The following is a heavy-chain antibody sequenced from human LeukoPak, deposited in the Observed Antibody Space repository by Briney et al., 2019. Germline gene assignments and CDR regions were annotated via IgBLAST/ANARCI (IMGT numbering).Heavy chain of an antibody. CDR2: INHSGST. D-gene: IGHD6-19*01. CDR3: ASKLYSSGWQNRDY. CDR1: GGSFSDYY. Sequence: PSETLSLTCAVDGGSFSDYYWSWIRQPPGKGLEWIGEINHSGSTNYNPSLKSRVTISADTSKNQFSLKLNSVTAADTAVYYCASKLYSSGWQNRDYWGQGTLVTVSS. J-gene: IGHJ4*02. V-gene: IGHV4-34*01.